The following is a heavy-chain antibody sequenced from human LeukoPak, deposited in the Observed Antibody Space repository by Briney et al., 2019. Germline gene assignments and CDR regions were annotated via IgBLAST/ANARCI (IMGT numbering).Heavy chain of an antibody. CDR2: IYYSGST. CDR3: ARRWLQNRGYFDC. D-gene: IGHD5-24*01. J-gene: IGHJ4*02. CDR1: GGSISSYY. Sequence: SETLSLTCTVSGGSISSYYWSWIRQPPGKGLEWIGYIYYSGSTNYNPSLKSRVTISVDTSKNQFSLNLNSVTAADTAVYYCARRWLQNRGYFDCWGQGTLVTVSS. V-gene: IGHV4-59*12.